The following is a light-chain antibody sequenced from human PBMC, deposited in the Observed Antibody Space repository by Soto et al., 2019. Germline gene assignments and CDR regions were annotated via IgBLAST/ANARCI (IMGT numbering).Light chain of an antibody. CDR1: ISDVGGYNY. CDR3: SSYTGDTSPYV. J-gene: IGLJ1*01. CDR2: EVN. V-gene: IGLV2-14*01. Sequence: QSALTQPASVSGSPGQSITISCTGTISDVGGYNYVSWYQLHPGKAPKLIIYEVNNRPSGLSNRFSGSKSGNTASLTISGLQADDEGDYYCSSYTGDTSPYVFGTGTKVTVL.